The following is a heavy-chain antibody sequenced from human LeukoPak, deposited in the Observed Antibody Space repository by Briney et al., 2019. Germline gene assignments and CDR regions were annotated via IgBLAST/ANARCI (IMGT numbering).Heavy chain of an antibody. CDR3: AKSPYGAGDIFDF. D-gene: IGHD2-15*01. CDR1: GGSISSSSYY. J-gene: IGHJ4*02. V-gene: IGHV3-23*01. Sequence: HPSETLSLTCSVSGGSISSSSYYWGWIRQPPGKGLEWVSSISDSGGSTYYTDSVKGRFTISRDNSKDTLYLQMNSLRAEDTAVYYCAKSPYGAGDIFDFWGQGTLVTVSS. CDR2: ISDSGGST.